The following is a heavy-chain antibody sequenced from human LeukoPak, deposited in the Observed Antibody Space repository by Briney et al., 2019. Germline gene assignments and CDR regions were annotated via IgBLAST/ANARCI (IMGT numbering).Heavy chain of an antibody. CDR1: GGYISSSL. D-gene: IGHD4-17*01. J-gene: IGHJ5*02. CDR2: TYDGGRG. CDR3: ARLWRPHDYDNWFDH. Sequence: SDTLSLTCTVSGGYISSSLWTWIRQAPGKGLELIGFTYDGGRGNYKPSLRSRVDISLDTSKNRYSLRLTSVTAADTGVYYCARLWRPHDYDNWFDHWGQGILVTVSS. V-gene: IGHV4-59*13.